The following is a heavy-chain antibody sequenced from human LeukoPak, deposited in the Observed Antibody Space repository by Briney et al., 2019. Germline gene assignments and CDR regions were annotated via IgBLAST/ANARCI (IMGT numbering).Heavy chain of an antibody. CDR2: IYYSGST. V-gene: IGHV4-30-4*01. CDR3: ARYVDTAMVPSWWGLYFDY. CDR1: GGSISSGDYY. D-gene: IGHD5-18*01. J-gene: IGHJ4*02. Sequence: SETLSLTCTVSGGSISSGDYYWSWIRQPPGKGLEWIGYIYYSGSTYYNPSLKSRVTISVDTSKNQFSLKLSSVTAADTAVYYCARYVDTAMVPSWWGLYFDYWGQGTLVTVSS.